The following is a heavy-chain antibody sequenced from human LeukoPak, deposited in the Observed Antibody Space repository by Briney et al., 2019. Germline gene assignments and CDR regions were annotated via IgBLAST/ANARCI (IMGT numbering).Heavy chain of an antibody. CDR3: ARISRYDSSGYYPYYYYGMDV. CDR2: ISSSSSYI. Sequence: PGGSLRLSCAASGFTFSSYSMNWVRQAPGKGLEGVSSISSSSSYIYYADSVKGRFTISRDNAKNSLYLQMNSLRAEDTAVYYCARISRYDSSGYYPYYYYGMDVWGQGTTVTVSS. D-gene: IGHD3-22*01. J-gene: IGHJ6*02. V-gene: IGHV3-21*01. CDR1: GFTFSSYS.